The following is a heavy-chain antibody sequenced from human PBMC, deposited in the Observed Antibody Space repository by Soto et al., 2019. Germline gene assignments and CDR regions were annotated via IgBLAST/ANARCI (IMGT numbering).Heavy chain of an antibody. CDR1: AGPISTRNYY. CDR2: IYFDGST. V-gene: IGHV4-39*02. CDR3: ASLQVPGNFDY. Sequence: SLTCRVSAGPISTRNYYWAWVRQPPGNGVEWIGNIYFDGSTYYLPSFRGRLTRSVDTSKDHYSLKLGSLTAADTAIDYCASLQVPGNFDYWGQGTLVTVSS. D-gene: IGHD1-1*01. J-gene: IGHJ4*02.